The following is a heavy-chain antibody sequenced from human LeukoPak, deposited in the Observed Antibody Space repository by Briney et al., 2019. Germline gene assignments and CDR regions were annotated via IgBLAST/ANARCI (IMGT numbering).Heavy chain of an antibody. J-gene: IGHJ4*02. CDR2: ISSSSSYI. V-gene: IGHV3-21*01. CDR1: GFTFSSYS. D-gene: IGHD6-19*01. Sequence: PGGSLRPSCAASGFTFSSYSMNWVRQAPGKGLEWVSSISSSSSYIYYADSVKGRFTISRDNSKNTLYLQMNSLRAEDTAVYYCARGLRIAVAGNIDYWGQGTLVTVSS. CDR3: ARGLRIAVAGNIDY.